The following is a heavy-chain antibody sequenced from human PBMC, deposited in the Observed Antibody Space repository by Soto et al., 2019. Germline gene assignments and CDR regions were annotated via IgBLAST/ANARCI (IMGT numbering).Heavy chain of an antibody. CDR3: ARAPINPKWGVTMFDY. D-gene: IGHD7-27*01. CDR2: INAGNGNT. V-gene: IGHV1-3*01. CDR1: GFTFTSHA. J-gene: IGHJ4*02. Sequence: QVHLVQSATEVKRPGASVKVSCQTSGFTFTSHAIQWVRQAPGQRPEWLGWINAGNGNTKYSRRFQGRITITRDTAANTAYMELDSLTSEDTALFYCARAPINPKWGVTMFDYWGQGTLVTVSS.